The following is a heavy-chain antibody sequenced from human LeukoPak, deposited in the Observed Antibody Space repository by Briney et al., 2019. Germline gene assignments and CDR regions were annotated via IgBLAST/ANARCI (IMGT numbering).Heavy chain of an antibody. V-gene: IGHV3-66*01. CDR2: IYTSGST. CDR1: GYVSNNY. Sequence: PGESLRLSCAASGYVSNNYMSWVRQAPGKGLEWVSVIYTSGSTYYADSVRGRFTISRDSSKNTLYLQMNSLRAEDTAVYYCARFVSSNFYFDYWGQGTLVTVSS. D-gene: IGHD5-24*01. J-gene: IGHJ4*02. CDR3: ARFVSSNFYFDY.